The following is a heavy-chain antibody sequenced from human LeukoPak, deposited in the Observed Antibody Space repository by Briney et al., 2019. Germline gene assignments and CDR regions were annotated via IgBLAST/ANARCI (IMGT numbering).Heavy chain of an antibody. J-gene: IGHJ4*02. CDR3: ARGYCSSTSCYGFDY. V-gene: IGHV4-34*01. CDR2: INHSGST. Sequence: SETLSLTCSVYGGSFSGYYWSWIRQPPGKGLEWIGEINHSGSTNYNPSLKSRVTISVDTSKNQFSLKLSSVTAADTAVYYCARGYCSSTSCYGFDYWGQGTLVTVSS. CDR1: GGSFSGYY. D-gene: IGHD2-2*01.